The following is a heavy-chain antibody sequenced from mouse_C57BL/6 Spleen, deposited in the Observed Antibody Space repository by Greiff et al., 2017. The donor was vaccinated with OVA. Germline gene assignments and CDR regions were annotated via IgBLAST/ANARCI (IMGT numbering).Heavy chain of an antibody. CDR1: GYSITSGYY. CDR3: ARDRGRHYFDY. D-gene: IGHD2-12*01. Sequence: DVQLQESGPGLVKPSQSLSLTCSVTGYSITSGYYWNWIRQFPGNKLEWMGYISYDGSNNYNPSLKNRISITRDTSKNQFFLKLNSVTTEDTATYYCARDRGRHYFDYWGQGTTLTVSS. J-gene: IGHJ2*01. V-gene: IGHV3-6*01. CDR2: ISYDGSN.